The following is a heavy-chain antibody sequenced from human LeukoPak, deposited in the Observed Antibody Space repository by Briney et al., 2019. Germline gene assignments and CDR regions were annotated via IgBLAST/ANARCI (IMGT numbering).Heavy chain of an antibody. CDR1: GYTFTSYG. D-gene: IGHD6-13*01. J-gene: IGHJ4*02. CDR3: ARVGVGRGKSSSWYFLVDY. V-gene: IGHV1-18*01. Sequence: ASVKVSCKASGYTFTSYGISWVRQAPGQGLEWMGWISAYNGNTNYAQKLQGRVTMTTDTSTSTAYMELRSLRSDDTAVYYCARVGVGRGKSSSWYFLVDYWGQGTLVTVSS. CDR2: ISAYNGNT.